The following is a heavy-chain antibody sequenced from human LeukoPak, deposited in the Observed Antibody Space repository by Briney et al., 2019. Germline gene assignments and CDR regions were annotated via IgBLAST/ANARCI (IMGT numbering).Heavy chain of an antibody. CDR2: IEQHGNEK. D-gene: IGHD3-10*01. J-gene: IGHJ5*02. CDR1: GFTFSGYC. CDR3: AGGDYYGSGSARRHWFDP. Sequence: GGSLRLSCSASGFTFSGYCMDWFRQAPGKGLEWVANIEQHGNEKYYMDSVKGRFTISRDNAKNSLDLEMNSLRAEDTAVYYCAGGDYYGSGSARRHWFDPWGQGTLVTVSS. V-gene: IGHV3-7*04.